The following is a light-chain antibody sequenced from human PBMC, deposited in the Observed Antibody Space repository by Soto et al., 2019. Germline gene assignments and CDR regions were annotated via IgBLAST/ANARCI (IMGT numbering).Light chain of an antibody. CDR2: DAS. CDR3: QQRSNWPSLT. Sequence: DIVLTQSPATLSLSPWERATLSCRASQSVSSYFACYHQKPGPAPSLLIYDASNRATGIPARFSGSGSGTDFTLTVGGREPEDFAVYYCQQRSNWPSLTFGGGTKVDIK. J-gene: IGKJ4*01. V-gene: IGKV3-11*01. CDR1: QSVSSY.